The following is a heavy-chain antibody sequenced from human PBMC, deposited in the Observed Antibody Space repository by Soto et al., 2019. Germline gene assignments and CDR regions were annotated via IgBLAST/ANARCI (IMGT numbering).Heavy chain of an antibody. CDR1: WYSFTHYL. V-gene: IGHV5-51*01. D-gene: IGHD1-20*01. Sequence: GGFLKISRKGSWYSFTHYLIGWVGPLPGKGLEWMGIIYPGDSDTRYSPSFQGQVTISADKSISTAYLQWSSLKASDTAMYYCVVDASLTGTTSFDYWGQGTLVTV. CDR3: VVDASLTGTTSFDY. J-gene: IGHJ4*02. CDR2: IYPGDSDT.